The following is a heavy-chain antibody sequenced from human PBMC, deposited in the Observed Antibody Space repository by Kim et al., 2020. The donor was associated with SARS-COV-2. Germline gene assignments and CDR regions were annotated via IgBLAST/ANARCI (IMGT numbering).Heavy chain of an antibody. CDR2: IGRGGLTT. V-gene: IGHV3-23*01. CDR3: WTASFNAAALGGVVV. J-gene: IGHJ6*02. Sequence: GGSLRLSCAASAFTFSSYGMGWVRQVPGKGMEWVSLIGRGGLTTSYANSAKGRLIITRDKSRNTPFLQMNSLGVEETAIYFCWTASFNAAALGGVVVWG. CDR1: AFTFSSYG. D-gene: IGHD3-16*01.